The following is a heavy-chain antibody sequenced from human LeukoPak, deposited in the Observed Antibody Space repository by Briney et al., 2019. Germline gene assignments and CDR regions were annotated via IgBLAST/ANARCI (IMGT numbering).Heavy chain of an antibody. V-gene: IGHV3-21*01. Sequence: PGGSLRLSCAASGFTFSSYSMNWVRQAPGKGLEWVSSISSSSSYIYYADSVKGRFTISRDNAKNSLYLQMNSLRAEDTAVYYCARDPRNVWGSYRYDYWGQGTLVTVSS. D-gene: IGHD3-16*02. CDR1: GFTFSSYS. J-gene: IGHJ4*02. CDR3: ARDPRNVWGSYRYDY. CDR2: ISSSSSYI.